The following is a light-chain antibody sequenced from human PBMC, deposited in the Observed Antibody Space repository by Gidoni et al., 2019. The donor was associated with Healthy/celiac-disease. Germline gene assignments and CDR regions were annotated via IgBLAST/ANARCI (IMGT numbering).Light chain of an antibody. CDR3: QQSYSTPLT. CDR2: AAS. Sequence: DIQLTQSPSSLSASVGDRVPITCRASQSISSYLYWYQQKPGKAPKLLIYAASSLQSGVPSRFSGSGSGTDFTLTISSLQPEDFATYYCQQSYSTPLTFGGGTKVEIK. CDR1: QSISSY. V-gene: IGKV1-39*01. J-gene: IGKJ4*01.